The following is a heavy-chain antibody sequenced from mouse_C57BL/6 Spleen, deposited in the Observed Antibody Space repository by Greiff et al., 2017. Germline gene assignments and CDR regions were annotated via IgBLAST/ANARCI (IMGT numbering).Heavy chain of an antibody. V-gene: IGHV2-2*01. CDR2: IWSGGST. J-gene: IGHJ4*01. D-gene: IGHD1-1*01. Sequence: VKVVESGPGLVQPSQSLSITCTVSGFSLTSYGVHWVRQSPGKGLEWLGVIWSGGSTDYNAAFISRLSISKDNSKSQVFFKMNSLQADDTAIYYCARSRTTVRNYYAMDYWGQGTSVTVSS. CDR3: ARSRTTVRNYYAMDY. CDR1: GFSLTSYG.